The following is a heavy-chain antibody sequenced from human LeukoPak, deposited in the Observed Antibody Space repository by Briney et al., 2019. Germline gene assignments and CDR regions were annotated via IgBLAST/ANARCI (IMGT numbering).Heavy chain of an antibody. D-gene: IGHD5-18*01. V-gene: IGHV3-30*04. CDR3: ARHDRIQLWLLLDY. Sequence: GRSLRLSCPASSFTLSSYAMHSARQAPGKGLEWVAFISYDGSNKYYAAPVKGRFTISRDNSKNTMYLQMNSLRAEDTAVYYCARHDRIQLWLLLDYWGQGTLVTVSS. J-gene: IGHJ4*02. CDR1: SFTLSSYA. CDR2: ISYDGSNK.